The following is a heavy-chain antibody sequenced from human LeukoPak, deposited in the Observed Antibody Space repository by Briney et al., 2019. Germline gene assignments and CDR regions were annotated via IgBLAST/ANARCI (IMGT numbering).Heavy chain of an antibody. Sequence: PGGSLRLSCAASGFTFSSYSMNWVRQAPGKGLEWVSSISSSSSYIYYADSVKGRFTISRDNAKNSLYLQMNSLRAEDTAVYYCARWVVDYYDSSGPFDYWGQGTLVTVSS. CDR1: GFTFSSYS. CDR3: ARWVVDYYDSSGPFDY. V-gene: IGHV3-21*01. D-gene: IGHD3-22*01. CDR2: ISSSSSYI. J-gene: IGHJ4*02.